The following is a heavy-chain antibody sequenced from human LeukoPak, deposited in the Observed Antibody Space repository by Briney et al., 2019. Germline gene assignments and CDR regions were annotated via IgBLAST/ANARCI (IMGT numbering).Heavy chain of an antibody. CDR3: ATSGSVNDCSSTSCYMNY. Sequence: GSLRLSCAASGFTFSSYAMHWVRQAPGKGLEYVSAISSNGGSTYYANSVKGRFTISRDNSKNTLYLQMGSLRAEDMAVYYCATSGSVNDCSSTSCYMNYWGQGTLVTVSS. V-gene: IGHV3-64*01. CDR1: GFTFSSYA. CDR2: ISSNGGST. J-gene: IGHJ4*02. D-gene: IGHD2-2*02.